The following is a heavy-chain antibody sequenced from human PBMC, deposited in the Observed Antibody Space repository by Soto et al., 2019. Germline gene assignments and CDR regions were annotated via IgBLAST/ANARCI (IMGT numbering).Heavy chain of an antibody. J-gene: IGHJ6*02. CDR1: GYTFTSYD. V-gene: IGHV1-8*01. CDR3: ARGGIRITIFGLVTRGMDV. CDR2: MNPNSGNT. D-gene: IGHD3-3*01. Sequence: ASVKVSCKASGYTFTSYDINWVRQATGQGLEWMGWMNPNSGNTGYAQKFQGRVTMTRNTSISTAYMELSSLRSEDTAVYYCARGGIRITIFGLVTRGMDVWGHRTTVAV.